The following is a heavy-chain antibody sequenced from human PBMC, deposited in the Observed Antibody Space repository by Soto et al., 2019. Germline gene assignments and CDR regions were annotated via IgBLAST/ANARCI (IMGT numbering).Heavy chain of an antibody. CDR2: INSDGSST. CDR1: GFTFSNLW. Sequence: GGSLRLSCAASGFTFSNLWMHWVRQAPGKGLVWVSRINSDGSSTSYADSVKGRFTISRDNAKNTLYLQMNSLRAEDTAVYYCARVAGLPRYYYYYYGMDVWGQGTTVTVSS. J-gene: IGHJ6*02. V-gene: IGHV3-74*01. CDR3: ARVAGLPRYYYYYYGMDV.